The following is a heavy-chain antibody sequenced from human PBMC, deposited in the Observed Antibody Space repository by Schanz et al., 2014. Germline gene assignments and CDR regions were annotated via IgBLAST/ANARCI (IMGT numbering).Heavy chain of an antibody. J-gene: IGHJ3*02. V-gene: IGHV4-59*08. CDR2: IYDHGST. Sequence: QVQLQESGPGLVKPSETLSLTCSVSGGSMSNHKWSWIRQPPGKGLEWIGYIYDHGSTTYNPSLKSRFTISVDTSKKQFSLTLSSVTAADTAVFYCARRDNYLSAFDIWGQGTMVTVSS. CDR3: ARRDNYLSAFDI. D-gene: IGHD4-4*01. CDR1: GGSMSNHK.